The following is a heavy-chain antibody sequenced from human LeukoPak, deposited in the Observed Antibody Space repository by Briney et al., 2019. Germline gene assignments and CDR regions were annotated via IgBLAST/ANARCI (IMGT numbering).Heavy chain of an antibody. J-gene: IGHJ4*02. D-gene: IGHD5-18*01. CDR3: AKGGFVDTATVIDY. CDR2: IWYDRSNE. CDR1: GFTFSSYG. V-gene: IGHV3-33*06. Sequence: GGSLRLSCAASGFTFSSYGMHWVRQAPGKGLEWVAVIWYDRSNEYYADSVKGRFTISRDNSKNTLYLQMNSLRVEDTAVYYCAKGGFVDTATVIDYWGQGTLVTVSS.